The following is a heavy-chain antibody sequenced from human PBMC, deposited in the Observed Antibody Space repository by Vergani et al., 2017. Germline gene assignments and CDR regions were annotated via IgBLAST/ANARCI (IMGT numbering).Heavy chain of an antibody. J-gene: IGHJ6*03. CDR2: IDHTGRP. CDR3: ARVNTETNGHLYYYYYMDV. CDR1: GGSISSGSYY. D-gene: IGHD4-11*01. V-gene: IGHV4-61*02. Sequence: QVQLQESGPGLVKPSQTLSLTCTVSGGSISSGSYYWSWIRQPAGKGLEWIGDIDHTGRPDYNPSLKSRLTMSVDKSRNQFSLTLNSVTATDTAIYFCARVNTETNGHLYYYYYMDVWGQGTAVTVS.